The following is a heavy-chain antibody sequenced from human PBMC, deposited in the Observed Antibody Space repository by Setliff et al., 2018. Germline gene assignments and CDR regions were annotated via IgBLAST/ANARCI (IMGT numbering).Heavy chain of an antibody. J-gene: IGHJ4*02. CDR1: GDSIRRGDY. CDR2: IHHSGET. Sequence: PSETLSLTCTVSGDSIRRGDYWSWIRQHPGEGLEWIGYIHHSGETFYNPSLRSRVIISVDTSKNQFSLKVTSLIAADTAVYYCARARDGIDFDYFDYWGRGTPVTVS. V-gene: IGHV4-31*03. CDR3: ARARDGIDFDYFDY.